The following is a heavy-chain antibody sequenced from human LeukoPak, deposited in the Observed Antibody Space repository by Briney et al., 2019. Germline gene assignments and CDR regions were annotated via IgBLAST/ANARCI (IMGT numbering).Heavy chain of an antibody. V-gene: IGHV3-33*01. CDR2: IWYDGSNK. Sequence: GGSLRLSCTASGFTFSSYAIHWVRRAPGKGLEWVAVIWYDGSNKYYPDSVKGRFTISRDNSKNTLYLQMNSLRVEDTAVYYCARDPAGKYSSSWFDYWGQGTLVTVSS. D-gene: IGHD6-13*01. CDR3: ARDPAGKYSSSWFDY. J-gene: IGHJ4*02. CDR1: GFTFSSYA.